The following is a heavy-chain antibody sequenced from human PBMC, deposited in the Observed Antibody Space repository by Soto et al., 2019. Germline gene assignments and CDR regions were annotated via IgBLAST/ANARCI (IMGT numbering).Heavy chain of an antibody. CDR2: INSDGSTT. D-gene: IGHD6-13*01. Sequence: EVQLVESGGGLVQPGGSLRLSCAASGFTFSSYWMHWVRQAPGQGLVWVSRINSDGSTTSYADSVKGRFTISRDNAKHTLYVQMNSLRAEDTAVYYCARASKSSSSWYYAFDIWGQGTLVTVSS. J-gene: IGHJ3*02. V-gene: IGHV3-74*01. CDR3: ARASKSSSSWYYAFDI. CDR1: GFTFSSYW.